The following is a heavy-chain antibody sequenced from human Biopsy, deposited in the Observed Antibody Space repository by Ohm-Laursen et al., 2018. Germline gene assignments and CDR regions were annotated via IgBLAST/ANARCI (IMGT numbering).Heavy chain of an antibody. Sequence: SETLSLTCTVSGVSVTSRGYYWTWIRPPPGTGVEWLGHISYSATTNYKSSLRSRVTISVDPSKNQFSLRLTSVTAADTAVYFCARELVDMATLDYHFDRWGWGTLVTVSS. D-gene: IGHD5-24*01. CDR3: ARELVDMATLDYHFDR. CDR1: GVSVTSRGYY. CDR2: ISYSATT. V-gene: IGHV4-61*08. J-gene: IGHJ4*02.